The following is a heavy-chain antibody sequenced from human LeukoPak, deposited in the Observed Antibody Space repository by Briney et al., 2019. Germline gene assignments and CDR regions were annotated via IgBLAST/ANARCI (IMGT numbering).Heavy chain of an antibody. CDR1: GGSISSYY. Sequence: SETLSLTCTVSGGSISSYYWSWIRRPAGKGLEWIGRIYTSGSTNYNPSLKSRVTMSVDTSKNQFSLKLSSVTAADTAVYYCARGSLVPAAITPWFDPWGQGTLVTVSS. V-gene: IGHV4-4*07. CDR2: IYTSGST. D-gene: IGHD2-2*02. J-gene: IGHJ5*02. CDR3: ARGSLVPAAITPWFDP.